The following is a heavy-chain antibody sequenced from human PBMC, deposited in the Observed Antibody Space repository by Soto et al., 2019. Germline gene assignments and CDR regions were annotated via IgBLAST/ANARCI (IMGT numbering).Heavy chain of an antibody. Sequence: GGALRLSCAASGFTFSSYSMSWVRQAPGKGLEWVSSISSSSSYIYYADSVKGRFTISRDNAKNSLYLQMNSLRAEDTAVYYCARITYYYDSSGYSVDYWGQGTLVTVSS. V-gene: IGHV3-21*01. CDR1: GFTFSSYS. CDR3: ARITYYYDSSGYSVDY. J-gene: IGHJ4*02. CDR2: ISSSSSYI. D-gene: IGHD3-22*01.